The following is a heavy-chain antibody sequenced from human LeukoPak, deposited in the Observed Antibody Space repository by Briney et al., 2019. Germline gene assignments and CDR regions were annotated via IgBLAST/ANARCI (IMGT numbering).Heavy chain of an antibody. J-gene: IGHJ4*02. CDR2: IIPVFDTA. D-gene: IGHD3-22*01. CDR1: GYTFTSYG. V-gene: IGHV1-69*05. CDR3: ALAGKKQWLYFDF. Sequence: ASVKVSCKASGYTFTSYGISWVRQAPGQGLEWMGRIIPVFDTAKYAQNFQGRVTMTTDESSSTAYMELYSLRSEDTAVYYCALAGKKQWLYFDFGGRGPLVPVSS.